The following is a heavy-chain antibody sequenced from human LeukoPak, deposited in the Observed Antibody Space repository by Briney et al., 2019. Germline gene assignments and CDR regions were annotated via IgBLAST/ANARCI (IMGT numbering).Heavy chain of an antibody. J-gene: IGHJ3*02. CDR3: ARVGYYDSSGYRAFDI. CDR1: GFTFSSYT. Sequence: GGSLRLSCAACGFTFSSYTMNWVRQAPGKGLEWVSSISSSSSYIYYADSVKGRFTISRDNAKNSLYLQMNSLRAEDTAVYYCARVGYYDSSGYRAFDIWGQGTLVTVSS. D-gene: IGHD3-22*01. V-gene: IGHV3-21*01. CDR2: ISSSSSYI.